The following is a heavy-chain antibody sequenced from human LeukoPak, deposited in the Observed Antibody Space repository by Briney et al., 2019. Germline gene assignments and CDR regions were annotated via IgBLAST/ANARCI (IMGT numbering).Heavy chain of an antibody. J-gene: IGHJ4*02. D-gene: IGHD4-17*01. V-gene: IGHV3-7*01. CDR2: INEDGSEK. Sequence: GGSLRLSCVASRFSLSNFWMTWVRQAPGKGLEWVANINEDGSEKNYVDSVKGRFTISRDNAKNSLFLQMNSLRAEDTAVYYCVRDRSRTTVTRFDSWGQGILVTVSS. CDR1: RFSLSNFW. CDR3: VRDRSRTTVTRFDS.